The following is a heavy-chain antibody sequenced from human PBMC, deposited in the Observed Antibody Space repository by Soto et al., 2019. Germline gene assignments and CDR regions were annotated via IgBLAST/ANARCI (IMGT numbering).Heavy chain of an antibody. CDR3: ARDLNYERSVFN. Sequence: EVQLVESGGGLVQPGGSLRLSCAASGFTVSNNYMSWVRQAPGKGLEWVSVIYSGGSTYYADSVKGRFTISRDNSKDTLYLQMNSLRAEDTAVYYCARDLNYERSVFNWGQGTLVTVSS. J-gene: IGHJ4*02. CDR1: GFTVSNNY. CDR2: IYSGGST. D-gene: IGHD3-22*01. V-gene: IGHV3-66*01.